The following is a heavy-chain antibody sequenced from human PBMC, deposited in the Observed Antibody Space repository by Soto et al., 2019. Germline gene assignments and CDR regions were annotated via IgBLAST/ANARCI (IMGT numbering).Heavy chain of an antibody. V-gene: IGHV1-18*01. Sequence: GASVKVSCKASGYTFTNYDINWVRQAPGQGREWMGWISAYNGDTNYAQKLQGRVTMTTDTPTSTAYMELRSLRSDDTAVYYCARSGLPDPVVVVGHTPFDPWGQGTLVTVSS. D-gene: IGHD2-15*01. CDR2: ISAYNGDT. CDR1: GYTFTNYD. J-gene: IGHJ5*02. CDR3: ARSGLPDPVVVVGHTPFDP.